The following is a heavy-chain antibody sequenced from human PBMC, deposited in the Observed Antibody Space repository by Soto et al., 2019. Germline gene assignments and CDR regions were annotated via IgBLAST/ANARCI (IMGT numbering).Heavy chain of an antibody. V-gene: IGHV3-74*01. J-gene: IGHJ6*02. CDR3: ARDPPATRHGMDV. CDR1: GFTFSSYW. CDR2: INSDGSST. Sequence: PGGSLRLSCAASGFTFSSYWMHWVRQAPGKGLVWVSRINSDGSSTYYADSVRGRFTISRDNSKNTLYLQMKSLRAEDTAVYYCARDPPATRHGMDVWGQGTTVTVSS.